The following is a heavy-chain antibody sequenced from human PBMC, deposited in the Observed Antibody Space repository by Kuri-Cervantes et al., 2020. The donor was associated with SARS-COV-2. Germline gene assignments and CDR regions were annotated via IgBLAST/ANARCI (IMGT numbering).Heavy chain of an antibody. CDR2: INPNSGGT. D-gene: IGHD2-2*01. V-gene: IGHV1-2*02. CDR3: ARVPAAMDAFDI. Sequence: ASVKVSCKASGYTFTGYYMHWVRQAPGQGLEWMGWINPNSGGTNYAQKFQGRVTMTRDTSISTAYMELSRLRSDDTAVYYCARVPAAMDAFDIWGRGTMVTVSS. CDR1: GYTFTGYY. J-gene: IGHJ3*02.